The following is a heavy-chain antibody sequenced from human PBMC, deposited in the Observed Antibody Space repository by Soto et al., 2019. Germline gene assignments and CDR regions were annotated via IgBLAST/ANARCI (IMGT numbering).Heavy chain of an antibody. J-gene: IGHJ6*02. CDR3: ARDLDTSMGYYYYYGMDV. CDR1: GFTFSTYG. Sequence: PGGSLRLSCAASGFTFSTYGMHWVRQAPGKGLEWVAVIWHDGRNKYYADSVKGRFTISRDNSKNTLYLQMNNLRAEDTAVYYCARDLDTSMGYYYYYGMDVWGQGTTVTVSS. CDR2: IWHDGRNK. D-gene: IGHD5-18*01. V-gene: IGHV3-33*01.